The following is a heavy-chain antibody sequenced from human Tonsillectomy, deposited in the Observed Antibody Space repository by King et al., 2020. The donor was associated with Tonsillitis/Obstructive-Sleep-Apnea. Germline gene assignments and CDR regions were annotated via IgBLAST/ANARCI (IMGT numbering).Heavy chain of an antibody. J-gene: IGHJ4*02. CDR1: GGAISNFH. Sequence: VQLQESGPGLVKASETLSLTCTVSGGAISNFHWSWIRQPPGKGLEWIGYVYDGGRTRYNPSLKSRATISVDTSKNHFSLKLNSVTAADTAVYYCARDSGVGRAYPFDYWGQGTLVTVSS. D-gene: IGHD3-3*01. CDR3: ARDSGVGRAYPFDY. V-gene: IGHV4-59*01. CDR2: VYDGGRT.